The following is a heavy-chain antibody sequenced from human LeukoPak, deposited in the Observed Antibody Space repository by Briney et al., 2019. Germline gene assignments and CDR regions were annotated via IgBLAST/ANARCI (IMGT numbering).Heavy chain of an antibody. CDR2: IYYSENT. CDR1: EFTFSSYS. D-gene: IGHD2-8*01. V-gene: IGHV4-39*01. J-gene: IGHJ4*02. CDR3: ARGRFKYAV. Sequence: GSLRLPCAASEFTFSSYSMNWIRQPPGQGLEWIGSIYYSENTYYNPSLKSRVTISVDTSKNQFSLKLSSVTAADTAVYYCARGRFKYAVWGQGTLVTVSS.